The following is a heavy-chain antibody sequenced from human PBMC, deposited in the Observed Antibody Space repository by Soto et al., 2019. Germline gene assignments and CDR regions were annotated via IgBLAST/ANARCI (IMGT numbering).Heavy chain of an antibody. CDR1: GGSISSSSYY. J-gene: IGHJ6*02. CDR3: AKQGVSLYYYYYYGMDV. D-gene: IGHD3-10*01. V-gene: IGHV4-39*01. Sequence: PSETLSLTCTVSGGSISSSSYYWGWIRQPPGKGLEWIGSIYYSGSTYYNPSLKSRVTISVDTSKNQFSLKLSSVTAADTAVYYCAKQGVSLYYYYYYGMDVWGQGTTVTVSS. CDR2: IYYSGST.